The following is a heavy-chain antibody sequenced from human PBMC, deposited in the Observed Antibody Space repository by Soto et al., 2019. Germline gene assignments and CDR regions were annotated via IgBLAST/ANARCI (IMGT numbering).Heavy chain of an antibody. CDR3: AKNWNWGSLVH. CDR1: GDSISTDY. V-gene: IGHV4-59*08. J-gene: IGHJ4*02. Sequence: SETLSLTCTVSGDSISTDYWSWIRQSPGKGLEWIGFIYYGGSTNYNPSLKSRVTISVDTPKNQFSLKLSAVTAADTAVYYCAKNWNWGSLVHWGQGTLVTVSS. D-gene: IGHD7-27*01. CDR2: IYYGGST.